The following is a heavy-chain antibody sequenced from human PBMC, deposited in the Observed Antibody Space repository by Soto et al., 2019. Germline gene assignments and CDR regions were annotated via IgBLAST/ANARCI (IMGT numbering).Heavy chain of an antibody. D-gene: IGHD2-8*01. CDR1: GFTFSSYG. Sequence: GGSLRLSCAASGFTFSSYGMHWVRQAPGKGLEWVAVIWYDGSNKYYADSVKGRFTISRDNSKNTLYLQMNSLRAEDTAVYYCARGCTNGVCYGPYWYFDLWGRGTLVTVSS. J-gene: IGHJ2*01. CDR3: ARGCTNGVCYGPYWYFDL. CDR2: IWYDGSNK. V-gene: IGHV3-33*01.